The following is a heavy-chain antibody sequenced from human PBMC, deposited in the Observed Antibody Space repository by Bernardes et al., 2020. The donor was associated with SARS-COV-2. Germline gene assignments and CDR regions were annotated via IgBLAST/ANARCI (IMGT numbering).Heavy chain of an antibody. CDR3: ARTRTTISTTGIPVDY. Sequence: GPCKASGYTFTAYFIHWVRQAPGQKLEWMGWINPNTGGTNYVQKFQGRVTMTRDTSITTAYMELSWLGSDDTAIYYCARTRTTISTTGIPVDYWGQGTLVTVSS. D-gene: IGHD2-21*02. CDR2: INPNTGGT. CDR1: GYTFTAYF. J-gene: IGHJ4*02. V-gene: IGHV1-2*02.